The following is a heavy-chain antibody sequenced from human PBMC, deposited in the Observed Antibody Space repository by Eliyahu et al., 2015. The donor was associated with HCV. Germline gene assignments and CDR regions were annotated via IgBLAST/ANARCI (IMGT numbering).Heavy chain of an antibody. CDR2: IIPVFGTA. Sequence: EVMKPVSSVTFSCKASGGTFXSYVISWVRQAPGQGLXWMGGIIPVFGTANYAQKFQGRXTXTADESTSTAYVDLSSLRSEDTAVYYCARGVSRVGATDGWFDPWGQGTLVTVSS. D-gene: IGHD1-26*01. V-gene: IGHV1-69*01. CDR1: GGTFXSYV. J-gene: IGHJ5*02. CDR3: ARGVSRVGATDGWFDP.